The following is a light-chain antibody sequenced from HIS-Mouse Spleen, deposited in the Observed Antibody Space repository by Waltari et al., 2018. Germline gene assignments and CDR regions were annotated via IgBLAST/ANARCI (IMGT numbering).Light chain of an antibody. CDR2: EDS. J-gene: IGLJ2*01. CDR1: ALPTQY. CDR3: YSTDSSGNHRV. V-gene: IGLV3-10*01. Sequence: SYELTQPPSVPVSPGHTARTTCSGDALPTQYAYWYQQKSGQAPVLVIYEDSKRPSGIPGRFSGSSSGTMATLTISGAQVEDEADYYCYSTDSSGNHRVFGGGTKLTVL.